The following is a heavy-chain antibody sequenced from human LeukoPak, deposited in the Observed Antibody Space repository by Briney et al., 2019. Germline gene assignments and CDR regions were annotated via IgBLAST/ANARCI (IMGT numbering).Heavy chain of an antibody. CDR2: INTRTASP. Sequence: ASVKVSCKASGYDFTAYTLNWVRQAPGQGLEWMGWINTRTASPTYAQGFVGRFVFSVDTSVNTAYLQISSLKAEDTAVYYCVRVGVLTAVFDYWGQGTLVAVSS. CDR3: VRVGVLTAVFDY. V-gene: IGHV7-4-1*02. J-gene: IGHJ4*02. D-gene: IGHD2-21*02. CDR1: GYDFTAYT.